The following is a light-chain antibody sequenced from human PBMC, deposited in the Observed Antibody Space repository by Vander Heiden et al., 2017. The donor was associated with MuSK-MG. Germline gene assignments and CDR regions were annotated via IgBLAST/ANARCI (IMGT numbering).Light chain of an antibody. V-gene: IGLV3-19*01. J-gene: IGLJ2*01. CDR2: TKN. Sequence: SSELTQDPAVSVALGQTATITCQGDALSASSATWYQRQPGQAPLLVISTKNNRTSGIPDRISGSTSRNTASLTITGAQAEDEGDYYCSSRDTSGNPLFGGGTELTVL. CDR1: ALSASS. CDR3: SSRDTSGNPL.